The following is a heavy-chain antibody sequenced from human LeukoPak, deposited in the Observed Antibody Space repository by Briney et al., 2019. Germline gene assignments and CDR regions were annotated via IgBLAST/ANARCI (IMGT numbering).Heavy chain of an antibody. V-gene: IGHV1-18*01. Sequence: ASVKVSCKASGYNFINYGITWVRQAPGQGLEWMGWINSNNGKTEYIQTLQGRVTMTTDTATSTVYMELRSLRSDDTAVYFCARKGSPVAGKRNWFDPWGQGTLVIVSS. CDR2: INSNNGKT. CDR1: GYNFINYG. CDR3: ARKGSPVAGKRNWFDP. J-gene: IGHJ5*02. D-gene: IGHD6-19*01.